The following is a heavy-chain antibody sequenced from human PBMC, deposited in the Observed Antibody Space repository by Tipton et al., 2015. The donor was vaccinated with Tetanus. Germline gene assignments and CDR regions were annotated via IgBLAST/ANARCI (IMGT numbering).Heavy chain of an antibody. D-gene: IGHD3-16*01. CDR2: IYHSGST. CDR3: EGDDYYETSLRDYYGEEV. J-gene: IGHJ6*02. Sequence: TLSLTCTVSGGSLSTSHWAWIRQPPGKGLEWIGYIYHSGSTYYNASLKSRLDISLDTSKNQFSLRLTSVTVADTAVYFCEGDDYYETSLRDYYGEEVWGQGTTVTVSS. CDR1: GGSLSTSH. V-gene: IGHV4-59*06.